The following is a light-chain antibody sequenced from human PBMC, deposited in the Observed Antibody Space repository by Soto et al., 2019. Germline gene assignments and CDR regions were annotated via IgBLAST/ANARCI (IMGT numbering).Light chain of an antibody. J-gene: IGKJ1*01. Sequence: EIVLTQSQGTLSLSPGERATLSCMASQTITSNSLAWYQQKPGQAPRLLIYAASNRATGIPDRFSGSGSGTEFTLTISGLEPEDFAVYYCQQYDSSLWTFGQGTKVEIK. CDR2: AAS. CDR3: QQYDSSLWT. V-gene: IGKV3-20*01. CDR1: QTITSNS.